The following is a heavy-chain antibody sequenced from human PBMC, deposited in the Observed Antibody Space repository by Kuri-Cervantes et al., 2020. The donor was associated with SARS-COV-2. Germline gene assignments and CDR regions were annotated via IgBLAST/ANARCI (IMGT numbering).Heavy chain of an antibody. D-gene: IGHD2-15*01. Sequence: GGSLRLSCAASGFTFSRHGMHWVRQAPGKGLEWVAVISYDESIENYADSVKGRFTISRDNSKNMVYLQMDSLRAEDTAVYYCAKSGPGYRSGEDCYIHWGQGTLVTGSS. J-gene: IGHJ4*02. CDR3: AKSGPGYRSGEDCYIH. CDR2: ISYDESIE. V-gene: IGHV3-30*18. CDR1: GFTFSRHG.